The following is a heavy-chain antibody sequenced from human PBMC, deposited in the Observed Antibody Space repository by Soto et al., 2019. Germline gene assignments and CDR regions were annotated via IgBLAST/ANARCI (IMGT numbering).Heavy chain of an antibody. Sequence: GGSLRLSCAASGFTFSSYGMHWVRKAPGKGLEWVAVISYDGSNKYYADSVKGRFTISRDNSKNTLYLQMNSLRAEDTAVYYCAKDVVVTAIPRYYFDYWGQGTLVTVSS. V-gene: IGHV3-30*18. J-gene: IGHJ4*02. CDR1: GFTFSSYG. D-gene: IGHD2-21*02. CDR3: AKDVVVTAIPRYYFDY. CDR2: ISYDGSNK.